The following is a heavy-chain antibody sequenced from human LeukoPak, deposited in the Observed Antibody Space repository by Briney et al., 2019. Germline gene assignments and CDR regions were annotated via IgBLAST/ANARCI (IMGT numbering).Heavy chain of an antibody. CDR1: GFTFSSYS. V-gene: IGHV3-21*01. CDR2: ISSSSSYI. CDR3: ARDAGYGYDRFDY. J-gene: IGHJ4*02. D-gene: IGHD5-18*01. Sequence: GGSLRLSCAASGFTFSSYSMNWVRQAPGKGLEWVSSISSSSSYIYYADSVKGRFTISRDNAKNSLYLQMNSLRAEGTAVYYCARDAGYGYDRFDYWGQGTQVTVSS.